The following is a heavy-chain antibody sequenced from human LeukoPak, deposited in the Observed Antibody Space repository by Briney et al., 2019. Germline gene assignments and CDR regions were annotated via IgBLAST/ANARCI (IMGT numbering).Heavy chain of an antibody. Sequence: SETLSLTCTVSGGSISSYYWSWIRQPPGKGLQWIGYIHYSGSTNYNPSLKSRVTISVNMSKNQFSLRLSSVTAADTAVYYCARTTEGGYTYDYFYYYYMDVWGKGTTVTISS. CDR2: IHYSGST. J-gene: IGHJ6*03. CDR1: GGSISSYY. CDR3: ARTTEGGYTYDYFYYYYMDV. D-gene: IGHD5-18*01. V-gene: IGHV4-59*01.